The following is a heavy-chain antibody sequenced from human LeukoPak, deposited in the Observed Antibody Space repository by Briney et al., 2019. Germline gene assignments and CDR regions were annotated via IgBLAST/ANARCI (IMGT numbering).Heavy chain of an antibody. Sequence: SETLSLTCTVSGGSISSYYWSWIRQPPGKGLQWIGYIHYSGSTNYNPSLKSRVTISVNMSKNQFSLRLSSVTAADTAVYYCARTTEGGYTYDYFYYYYMDVWGKGTTVTISS. CDR2: IHYSGST. J-gene: IGHJ6*03. CDR1: GGSISSYY. CDR3: ARTTEGGYTYDYFYYYYMDV. D-gene: IGHD5-18*01. V-gene: IGHV4-59*01.